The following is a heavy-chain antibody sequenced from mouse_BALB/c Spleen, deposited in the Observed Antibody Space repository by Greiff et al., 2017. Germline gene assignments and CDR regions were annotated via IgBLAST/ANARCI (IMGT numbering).Heavy chain of an antibody. D-gene: IGHD1-2*01. CDR2: IWSGGST. J-gene: IGHJ3*01. Sequence: VQLQQSGPGLVQPSQSLSITCTVSGFSLTSYGVHWVRQSPGKGLEWLGVIWSGGSTDYNAAFISRLSISKDNSKSQVFFKMNSLQANDTAIYYCARNYDYGYWFAYWGQGTLVTVSA. V-gene: IGHV2-2*02. CDR3: ARNYDYGYWFAY. CDR1: GFSLTSYG.